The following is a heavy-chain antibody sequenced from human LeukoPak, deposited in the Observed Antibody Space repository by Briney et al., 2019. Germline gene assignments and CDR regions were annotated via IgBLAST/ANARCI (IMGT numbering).Heavy chain of an antibody. Sequence: GGSLRLFCAASGLIFHNYALVWIRRAPGKGPEWVAAILGGGGTFYADAVKGRFTISRDNSKNTLYLQMNSLRAEDTATYYCGQDPNGNYIGAFDFWGRGTMVTVSS. V-gene: IGHV3-23*01. CDR1: GLIFHNYA. J-gene: IGHJ3*01. D-gene: IGHD4-17*01. CDR3: GQDPNGNYIGAFDF. CDR2: ILGGGGT.